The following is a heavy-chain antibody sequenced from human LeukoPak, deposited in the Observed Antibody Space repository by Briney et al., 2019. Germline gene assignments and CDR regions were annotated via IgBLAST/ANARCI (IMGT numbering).Heavy chain of an antibody. V-gene: IGHV3-23*01. CDR3: AKAAQDIVVVPAAPCDY. D-gene: IGHD2-2*01. Sequence: GGSLRLSCAAPGFTFSSYAMSWVRQAPGKGLEWVSAISGSGGSTYYADSVKGRFTISRDNSKNTLYLQMNSLRAEDTAVYYCAKAAQDIVVVPAAPCDYWGQGTLVTVSS. CDR1: GFTFSSYA. J-gene: IGHJ4*02. CDR2: ISGSGGST.